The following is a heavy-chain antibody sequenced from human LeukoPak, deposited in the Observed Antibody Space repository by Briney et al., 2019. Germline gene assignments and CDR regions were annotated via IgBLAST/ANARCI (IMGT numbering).Heavy chain of an antibody. Sequence: SGTLSLTCTVSGDSGSRSDWWSWVRQPPGKGLEWIGEIHQFGSPNYNPSLKSRVTLLVDKSSNQFSLKLSSVTAADTAVYYCARRQRMITFGGVIVKSYFDYWGQGTLVTVSS. J-gene: IGHJ4*02. D-gene: IGHD3-16*02. CDR1: GDSGSRSDW. V-gene: IGHV4-4*02. CDR3: ARRQRMITFGGVIVKSYFDY. CDR2: IHQFGSP.